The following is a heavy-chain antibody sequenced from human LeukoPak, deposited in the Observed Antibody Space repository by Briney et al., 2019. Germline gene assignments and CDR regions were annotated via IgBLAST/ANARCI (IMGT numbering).Heavy chain of an antibody. D-gene: IGHD1-7*01. J-gene: IGHJ4*02. CDR1: EFTFSDYA. Sequence: GGSLRLSCVASEFTFSDYAMSWVRQAPGKGLEWVSGLNEDGSTTFYADSVQGRFIISRDNSQNIVYLQMSSLRVEDTAVYYCVKDYPRIGVTGTTSFFDYWGQGNLVTVSS. CDR2: LNEDGSTT. V-gene: IGHV3-23*01. CDR3: VKDYPRIGVTGTTSFFDY.